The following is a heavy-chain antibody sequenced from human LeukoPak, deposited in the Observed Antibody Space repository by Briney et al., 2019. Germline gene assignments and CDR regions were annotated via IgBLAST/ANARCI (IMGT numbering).Heavy chain of an antibody. CDR2: INTNTGNP. Sequence: GASVKVSCKASGYTFTSYAMNWVRQAPGQGLEWMGWINTNTGNPTYAQGFTGRFVFSLDTSVSTAYLQISSLKAEDTAVYYCARVNSSSWYRILDYYYYMDVWGKGTTVTVSS. CDR1: GYTFTSYA. J-gene: IGHJ6*03. V-gene: IGHV7-4-1*02. CDR3: ARVNSSSWYRILDYYYYMDV. D-gene: IGHD6-13*01.